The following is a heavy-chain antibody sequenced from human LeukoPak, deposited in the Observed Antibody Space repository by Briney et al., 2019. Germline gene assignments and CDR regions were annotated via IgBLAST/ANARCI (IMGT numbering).Heavy chain of an antibody. Sequence: GGSLRLSCAASGFTFSSYGMHWVRQAPGKGLEWVAFIWYDGSNKYYADSVKGRFTISTDNSKNTLYLQMNSLRAEDTAVYYCAKDLSRIMITFGGVIVSAQFDYWGQGTLVTVSS. D-gene: IGHD3-16*02. V-gene: IGHV3-30*02. CDR3: AKDLSRIMITFGGVIVSAQFDY. J-gene: IGHJ4*02. CDR1: GFTFSSYG. CDR2: IWYDGSNK.